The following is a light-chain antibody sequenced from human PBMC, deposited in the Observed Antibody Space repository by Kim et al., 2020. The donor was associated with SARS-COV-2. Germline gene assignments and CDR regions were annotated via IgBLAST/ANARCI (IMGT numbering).Light chain of an antibody. Sequence: PGKRVTISCTGSSSNIGAGYDVHWYQQLPGTAPKLLIYGNSNRPSGVPDRFSGSKSGTSASLAITGLQAEDEADYYCQSYDSSLRVFGTGTKVTVL. V-gene: IGLV1-40*01. CDR1: SSNIGAGYD. CDR3: QSYDSSLRV. CDR2: GNS. J-gene: IGLJ1*01.